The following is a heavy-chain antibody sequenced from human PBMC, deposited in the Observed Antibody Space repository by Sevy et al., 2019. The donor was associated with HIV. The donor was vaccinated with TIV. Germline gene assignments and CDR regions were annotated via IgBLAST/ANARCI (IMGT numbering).Heavy chain of an antibody. CDR3: ARATFWSCWHFDY. CDR2: ISANGGNT. Sequence: GGSLRLSCAASGFTFSTYAMHWVRQAPGRGLEYVAAISANGGNTYYANSVKGRFTISRDNSKNTLYLQMGCLRAEDMAVYYCARATFWSCWHFDYWGQGTLVTVSS. CDR1: GFTFSTYA. J-gene: IGHJ4*02. V-gene: IGHV3-64*01. D-gene: IGHD3-3*01.